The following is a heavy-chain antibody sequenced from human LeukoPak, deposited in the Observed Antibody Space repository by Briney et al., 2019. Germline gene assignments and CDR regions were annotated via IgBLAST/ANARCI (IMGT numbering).Heavy chain of an antibody. CDR1: GFTFSRSD. V-gene: IGHV3-23*01. CDR2: IIYSGGAT. Sequence: TGGSLRLSCAASGFTFSRSDMTWVRQGPGTGLEFVASIIYSGGATYYADSVKGRFTISRDNSKNTLYLQMNSLRAEDTAVYYCAKAGDYSYYYMDVWGKGTTVTVSS. J-gene: IGHJ6*03. D-gene: IGHD3-10*01. CDR3: AKAGDYSYYYMDV.